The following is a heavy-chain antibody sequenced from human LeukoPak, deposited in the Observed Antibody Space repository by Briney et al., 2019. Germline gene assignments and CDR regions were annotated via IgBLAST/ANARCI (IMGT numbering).Heavy chain of an antibody. D-gene: IGHD5-12*01. J-gene: IGHJ5*02. CDR3: TTDSYSGPYNWFDP. CDR2: IKSKTDGGTT. V-gene: IGHV3-15*01. Sequence: GGSLRLPCAASGFTFSNAWMSWVRQAPGKGLEWVGRIKSKTDGGTTDYAAPVKGRFTISRDDSKNTLYLQMNSLKTEDTAVYYCTTDSYSGPYNWFDPWGQGTLVTVSS. CDR1: GFTFSNAW.